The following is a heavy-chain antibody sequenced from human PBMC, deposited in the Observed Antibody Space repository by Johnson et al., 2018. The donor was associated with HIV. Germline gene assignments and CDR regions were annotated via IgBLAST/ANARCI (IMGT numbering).Heavy chain of an antibody. CDR1: GFTFSSFA. CDR2: ISYDGSNK. CDR3: AKVRYYDRDAFDI. J-gene: IGHJ3*02. Sequence: QVQLVESGGGVVQPGTSLRLSCAASGFTFSSFAMHWVRQAPGKGLEWMAFISYDGSNKYFTDSVRGRFTISRDNSKNTLYLQMNSLRAEDTAVHYCAKVRYYDRDAFDIWGPGTLVTVSP. V-gene: IGHV3-30-3*01. D-gene: IGHD3-22*01.